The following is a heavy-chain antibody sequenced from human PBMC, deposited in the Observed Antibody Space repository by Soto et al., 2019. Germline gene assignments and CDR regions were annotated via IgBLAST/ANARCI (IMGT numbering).Heavy chain of an antibody. D-gene: IGHD3-3*01. CDR1: GYTLTELS. CDR2: FDPEDGET. Sequence: ASVKVSFKVSGYTLTELSMHWVRQAPGKGLEWMGGFDPEDGETIYAQKFQGRVTMTEDTSTDTAYMELSSLRSEDTAVYYCATKSLRITIFGVVTAFYYGMDVWGQGTTVTVSS. J-gene: IGHJ6*02. V-gene: IGHV1-24*01. CDR3: ATKSLRITIFGVVTAFYYGMDV.